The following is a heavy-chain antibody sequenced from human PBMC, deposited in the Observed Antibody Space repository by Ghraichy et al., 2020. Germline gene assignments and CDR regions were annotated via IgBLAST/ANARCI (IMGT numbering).Heavy chain of an antibody. Sequence: GGSLRLSCAASGFTFSSYAMSWVRQAPGKGLEWVSAISGSGGSTYYADSVKCRFTLSRDHSKNTLYLQMNSLRAEDTAVYYCSNGGVVAAETYYFDYWGQGTLVIVSS. V-gene: IGHV3-23*01. D-gene: IGHD3-22*01. CDR2: ISGSGGST. J-gene: IGHJ4*02. CDR1: GFTFSSYA. CDR3: SNGGVVAAETYYFDY.